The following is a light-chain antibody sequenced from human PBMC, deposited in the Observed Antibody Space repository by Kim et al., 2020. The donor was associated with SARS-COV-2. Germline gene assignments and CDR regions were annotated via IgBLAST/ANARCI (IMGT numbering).Light chain of an antibody. CDR3: SSRDSRGDHLV. CDR1: SLRTYY. V-gene: IGLV3-19*01. CDR2: GKN. J-gene: IGLJ2*01. Sequence: SSELTQEPAVSVALGQTVRITCRGDSLRTYYASWYRQKPGQAPVLVIYGKNNRPSGISDRFSGSSSGNTASLTITGTQAEDEADYYCSSRDSRGDHLVFG.